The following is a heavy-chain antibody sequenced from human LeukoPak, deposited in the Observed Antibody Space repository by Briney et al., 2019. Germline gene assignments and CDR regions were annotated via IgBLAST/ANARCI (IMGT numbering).Heavy chain of an antibody. J-gene: IGHJ3*02. CDR3: ARSGYCSGGSCYSGAFDI. Sequence: GASVKVSCKASGYIFTGYFIHWVRQAPGQGLEWMGWINPNSGGTNYAQKFQGRVTMTRDTSISTAYMDLSRLRSDDTAVYYCARSGYCSGGSCYSGAFDIWGQGTMVTVSS. CDR1: GYIFTGYF. D-gene: IGHD2-15*01. V-gene: IGHV1-2*02. CDR2: INPNSGGT.